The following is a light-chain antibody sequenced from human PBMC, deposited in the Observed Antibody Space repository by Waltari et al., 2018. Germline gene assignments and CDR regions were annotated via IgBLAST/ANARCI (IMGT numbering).Light chain of an antibody. CDR3: SSQSSNNIVL. CDR2: DVS. CDR1: SSDVGSYNS. V-gene: IGLV2-14*03. Sequence: QSALTQPASVSGSPGQSVTLPCTGTSSDVGSYNSVSWYQDHPGQGPKVIIYDVSDRPSGVSARFSGSKSGNTASLTISGLQAEDEADYYCSSQSSNNIVLFGGGTKVTVL. J-gene: IGLJ3*02.